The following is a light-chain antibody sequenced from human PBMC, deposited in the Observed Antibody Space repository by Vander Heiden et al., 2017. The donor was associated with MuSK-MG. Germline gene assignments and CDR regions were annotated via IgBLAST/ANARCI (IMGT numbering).Light chain of an antibody. Sequence: DILLTQSPLCMSVTPGEPASILRRSIQSLRPSTGHTYLDWYLQKPGQAPRLLIYVGFNRPAGIPDRFSGSGSGTDFTLKISRVEAEDVGVYYCKQYVKTPLTFGGGTKVDIK. CDR3: KQYVKTPLT. CDR2: VGF. CDR1: QSLRPSTGHTY. V-gene: IGKV2-28*01. J-gene: IGKJ4*01.